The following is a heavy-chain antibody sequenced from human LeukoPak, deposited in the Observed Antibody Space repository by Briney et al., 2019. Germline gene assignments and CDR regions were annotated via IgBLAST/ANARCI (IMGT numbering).Heavy chain of an antibody. Sequence: ASVKVSCKASGYTFTSYDINWVRQAPGQGLEWMGWIDPNTGGTHYAQKFQGRVTMTRDTSIGTAYMQLSGLTFDDTAVYYCAKFWHSDCWGQGTLVTVSS. CDR2: IDPNTGGT. V-gene: IGHV1-2*02. CDR3: AKFWHSDC. CDR1: GYTFTSYD. J-gene: IGHJ4*02.